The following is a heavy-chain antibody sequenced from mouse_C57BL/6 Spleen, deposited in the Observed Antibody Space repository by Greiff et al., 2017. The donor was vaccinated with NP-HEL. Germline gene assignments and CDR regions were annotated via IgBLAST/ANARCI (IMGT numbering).Heavy chain of an antibody. V-gene: IGHV1-61*01. CDR3: ARRGLLLYWYFDV. Sequence: QVQLKQPGAELVRPGSSVKLSCKASGYTFTSYWMDWVKQRPGQGLEWIGNIYPSDSETHYNQKFKDKATLTVDKSSSTAYMQLSSLTSEDSAVYYCARRGLLLYWYFDVWGTGTTVTVSS. J-gene: IGHJ1*03. D-gene: IGHD2-3*01. CDR2: IYPSDSET. CDR1: GYTFTSYW.